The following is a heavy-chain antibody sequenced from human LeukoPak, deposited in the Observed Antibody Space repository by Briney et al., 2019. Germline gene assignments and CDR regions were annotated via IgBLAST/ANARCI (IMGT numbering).Heavy chain of an antibody. CDR1: GFTFSASA. CDR3: TRRQTDDSSGYYAY. J-gene: IGHJ4*02. V-gene: IGHV3-73*01. D-gene: IGHD3-22*01. CDR2: IRSKANSYAT. Sequence: AGGSLRLSCAASGFTFSASAMHWVRQASGKGLEWAGRIRSKANSYATAYAASVKGRFTISRDDSKNTAYLQMNSLKIEDTAVYYCTRRQTDDSSGYYAYWGQGTLVTVSS.